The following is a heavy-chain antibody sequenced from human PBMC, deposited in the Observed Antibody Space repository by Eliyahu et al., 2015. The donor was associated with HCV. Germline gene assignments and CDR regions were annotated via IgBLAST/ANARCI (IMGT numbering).Heavy chain of an antibody. CDR3: ARVGVEVAGTDY. D-gene: IGHD1-1*01. Sequence: EVQLVESGGGLVKPGESLRLSCAASGFPFSTYSMSWVRRAPGKGLGWVSSISGFGNYVYYADSMKGRITISRDNAENSLYLQLNSLRAEDTAVYYCARVGVEVAGTDYWGQGTLVTVSS. CDR1: GFPFSTYS. CDR2: ISGFGNYV. J-gene: IGHJ4*01. V-gene: IGHV3-21*01.